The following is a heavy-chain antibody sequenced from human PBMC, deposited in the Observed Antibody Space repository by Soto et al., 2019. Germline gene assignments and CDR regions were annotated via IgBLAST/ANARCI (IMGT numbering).Heavy chain of an antibody. CDR1: GFSVSSDY. V-gene: IGHV3-66*01. D-gene: IGHD6-13*01. Sequence: GSLRLSCAASGFSVSSDYMTWVRQAPGKGLEWVSVIYSGGSTYYADSMKGRFTISRDTSKNTLYLQMNSLRAEDTAVYYCARGTRAAAGNSIDYWGQGTLVTVS. CDR3: ARGTRAAAGNSIDY. CDR2: IYSGGST. J-gene: IGHJ4*02.